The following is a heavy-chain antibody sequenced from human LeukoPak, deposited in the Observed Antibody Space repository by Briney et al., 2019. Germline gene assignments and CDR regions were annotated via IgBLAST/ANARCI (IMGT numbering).Heavy chain of an antibody. D-gene: IGHD6-13*01. CDR3: ARDRRAAAGTTPGY. CDR1: GYTFTSYG. CDR2: IIPILGIA. Sequence: GASVKVSCKPSGYTFTSYGINWVRQAPGQGLEWMGRIIPILGIANYAQKFQVRVTITADKSTSTAYMELSSLRSEDTAVYYCARDRRAAAGTTPGYWGQGTLVTVSS. V-gene: IGHV1-69*04. J-gene: IGHJ4*02.